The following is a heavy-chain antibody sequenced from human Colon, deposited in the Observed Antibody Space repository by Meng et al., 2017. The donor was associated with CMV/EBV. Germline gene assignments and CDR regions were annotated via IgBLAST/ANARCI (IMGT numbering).Heavy chain of an antibody. CDR1: GFPVSANY. V-gene: IGHV3-53*01. Sequence: GGSLRLSCAVSGFPVSANYMAWFRQAPGKGLEWVSIIYIGGTTTLYADSVRGRFSISTDNSKNTLYLQMSSLRDEDTAVYYCAKGPAYSGFWGGYDNWGQGTLVTVSS. CDR3: AKGPAYSGFWGGYDN. J-gene: IGHJ4*02. D-gene: IGHD3-3*01. CDR2: IYIGGTTT.